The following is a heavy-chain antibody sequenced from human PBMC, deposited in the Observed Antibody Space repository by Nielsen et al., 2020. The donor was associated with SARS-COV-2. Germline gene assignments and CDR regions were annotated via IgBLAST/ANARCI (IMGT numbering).Heavy chain of an antibody. Sequence: SETLSLTCAVYGGSFSGYYWSWIRQPPGKGLEWIGEINHSGSTNYNPSLKSRVTISVDTSKNQFSLKLSSVTAADTAVYYCARGSISMVRGVIQNYYYYYGMDVWGQGTTVTVSS. D-gene: IGHD3-10*01. V-gene: IGHV4-34*01. CDR3: ARGSISMVRGVIQNYYYYYGMDV. J-gene: IGHJ6*02. CDR1: GGSFSGYY. CDR2: INHSGST.